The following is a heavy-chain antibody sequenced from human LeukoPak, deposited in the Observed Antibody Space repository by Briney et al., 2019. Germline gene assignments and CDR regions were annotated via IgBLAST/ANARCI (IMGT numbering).Heavy chain of an antibody. Sequence: GGSLRLSCAASGFTFSSYSMNWVRQAPGKGLEWVSYITSSSDIIYYADSVRGRFTISRDNARNSLYLQINSLRAEDTAVYYCVRTDGYYDTSGSFGYWGQGTVVTVSS. J-gene: IGHJ4*02. CDR3: VRTDGYYDTSGSFGY. CDR2: ITSSSDII. V-gene: IGHV3-48*04. D-gene: IGHD3-22*01. CDR1: GFTFSSYS.